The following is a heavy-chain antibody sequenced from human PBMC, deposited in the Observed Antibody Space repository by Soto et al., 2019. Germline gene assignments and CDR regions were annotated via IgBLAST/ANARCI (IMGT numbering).Heavy chain of an antibody. Sequence: SESLSLTCTVCGGSISSYYWSWIRQPPGKGLEWIGYIYYSGSTNYNPSLKSRVTISVDTSKNQFSLKLSSVTAADTAVYYCARPYCSGGSCQRTWFYYGMDVWGQGTTVTVSS. J-gene: IGHJ6*02. CDR2: IYYSGST. D-gene: IGHD2-15*01. V-gene: IGHV4-59*08. CDR3: ARPYCSGGSCQRTWFYYGMDV. CDR1: GGSISSYY.